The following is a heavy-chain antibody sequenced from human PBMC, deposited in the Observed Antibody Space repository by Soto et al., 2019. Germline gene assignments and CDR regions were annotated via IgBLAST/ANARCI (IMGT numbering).Heavy chain of an antibody. V-gene: IGHV3-21*01. D-gene: IGHD4-4*01. J-gene: IGHJ4*02. CDR3: ARGSYSNYDFDY. CDR1: GFTFSSYS. Sequence: GGSLRLSCAASGFTFSSYSMNWVRQAPGKGLEWVSSISSSSSYIYYADSVKGRFTISRDNAKNSLYLQMNSLRAEDTAVYYCARGSYSNYDFDYWGQGTLVTVSS. CDR2: ISSSSSYI.